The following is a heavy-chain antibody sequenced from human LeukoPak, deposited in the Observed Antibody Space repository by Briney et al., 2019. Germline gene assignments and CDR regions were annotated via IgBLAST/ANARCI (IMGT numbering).Heavy chain of an antibody. J-gene: IGHJ3*02. CDR3: ARGYPGLPDI. CDR2: INHSGST. CDR1: GGSFSGYY. Sequence: SETLSLTCAVYGGSFSGYYWSWIRQPPGKGLEWIGEINHSGSTNYNPSLKSRVTISVDTSKNQFSLKLSSVTAADTAVYYCARGYPGLPDIWGQGTMVTVSS. D-gene: IGHD2-15*01. V-gene: IGHV4-34*01.